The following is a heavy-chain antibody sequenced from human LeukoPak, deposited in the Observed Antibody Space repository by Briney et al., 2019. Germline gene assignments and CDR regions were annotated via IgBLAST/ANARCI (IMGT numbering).Heavy chain of an antibody. J-gene: IGHJ4*02. CDR2: IYYSGST. CDR3: ARSGMVRGVRDY. Sequence: SETLSLTRTVSGGSISSSSYYWGWIRQPPGKGLEWIGSIYYSGSTYYNPSLKSRVTISVDTSKNQFSLKLSSVTAADTAVYYCARSGMVRGVRDYWGQGTLVTVSS. D-gene: IGHD3-10*01. CDR1: GGSISSSSYY. V-gene: IGHV4-39*07.